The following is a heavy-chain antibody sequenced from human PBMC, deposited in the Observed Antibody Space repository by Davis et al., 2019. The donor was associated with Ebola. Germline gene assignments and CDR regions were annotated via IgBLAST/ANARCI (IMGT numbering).Heavy chain of an antibody. CDR3: ARHNDYEVFDY. Sequence: SETLSLTCTVSGGSVSSGSYYWSWIRQPPGKGLEWIGYIYYSGSTNYNPSLKSRVTISVDTSKNQFSLKLSSVTAADTAVYYCARHNDYEVFDYWGQGTLVTVSS. D-gene: IGHD4-17*01. J-gene: IGHJ4*02. CDR2: IYYSGST. CDR1: GGSVSSGSYY. V-gene: IGHV4-61*01.